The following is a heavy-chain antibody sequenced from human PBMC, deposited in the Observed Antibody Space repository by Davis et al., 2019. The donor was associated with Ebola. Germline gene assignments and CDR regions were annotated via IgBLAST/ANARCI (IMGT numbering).Heavy chain of an antibody. D-gene: IGHD6-13*01. Sequence: AASVKVSCKASGYTFTSYGISWVRQAPGQGLEWMGWISAYNGNTNYAQKFQGRVTMTRDTSISTAYMELSSLRSEDTAVYYCARDCVSGAAAGTGYWGQGTLVTVSS. J-gene: IGHJ4*02. V-gene: IGHV1-18*01. CDR1: GYTFTSYG. CDR2: ISAYNGNT. CDR3: ARDCVSGAAAGTGY.